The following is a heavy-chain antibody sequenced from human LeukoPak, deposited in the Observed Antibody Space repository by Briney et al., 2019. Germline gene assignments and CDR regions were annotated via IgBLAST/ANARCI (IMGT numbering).Heavy chain of an antibody. J-gene: IGHJ4*02. CDR2: IYYSGST. D-gene: IGHD3-22*01. Sequence: SETLSLTCTVSGGSVSSGSYYWSWIRQPPGKGLEWIGYIYYSGSTNYNPSLKSRVTISVDTSKNQFSLKLSSVTAADAAVYFCARGYYYGSSGCLSFWGQGTVVSVSS. CDR3: ARGYYYGSSGCLSF. CDR1: GGSVSSGSYY. V-gene: IGHV4-61*01.